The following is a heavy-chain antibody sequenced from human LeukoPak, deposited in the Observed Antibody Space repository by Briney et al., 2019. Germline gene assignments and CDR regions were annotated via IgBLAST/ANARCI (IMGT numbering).Heavy chain of an antibody. J-gene: IGHJ3*02. Sequence: GGSLRLSCAASGFTFSSYGMHRVRQAPGKGLEWVAVIWYDGSNKYYVDSMKGRFTISRDNSKNTLYLQMNSLRAEDTAVYYCARGAYGSGTYHDFDIWGQGTMVTVSS. D-gene: IGHD3-10*01. V-gene: IGHV3-33*01. CDR2: IWYDGSNK. CDR1: GFTFSSYG. CDR3: ARGAYGSGTYHDFDI.